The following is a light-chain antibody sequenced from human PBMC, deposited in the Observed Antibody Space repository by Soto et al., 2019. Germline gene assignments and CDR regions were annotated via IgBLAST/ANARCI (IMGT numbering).Light chain of an antibody. J-gene: IGLJ1*01. CDR1: SSNIGTNT. CDR3: AAWDDRLNGYV. CDR2: SNN. V-gene: IGLV1-44*01. Sequence: QSVLTQPPSGSGTPGQRVTISCSGSSSNIGTNTVNWYQELPGTAPKLLIYSNNQRPSGVPDRFSGSKSGTSASLAISGLQSEDEADYYCAAWDDRLNGYVFGTGSK.